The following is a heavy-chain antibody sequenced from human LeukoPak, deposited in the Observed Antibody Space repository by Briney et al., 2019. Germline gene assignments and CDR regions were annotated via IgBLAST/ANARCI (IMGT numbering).Heavy chain of an antibody. V-gene: IGHV3-74*01. D-gene: IGHD2-2*01. Sequence: GGSLRLSCAASGFTFNNYFMLWVRQAPGKGLVWVSRITSDGSGTNYADSVKGRFTISRGNAKNTLYLQMNSLRVEDTAVYYCVNLGYCTTSSCQPWGQGTLVTVSS. CDR3: VNLGYCTTSSCQP. J-gene: IGHJ4*02. CDR2: ITSDGSGT. CDR1: GFTFNNYF.